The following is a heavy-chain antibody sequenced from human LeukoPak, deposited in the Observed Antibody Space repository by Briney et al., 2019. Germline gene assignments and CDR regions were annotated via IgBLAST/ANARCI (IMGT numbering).Heavy chain of an antibody. CDR1: GFTFSNYA. Sequence: GGSLRLSCAASGFTFSNYAMSWVRQAPGKGLEWVSVISGSGGSTYYADSVKGRFTISRDNSKNTLYLQMNSLRAEDTAVYYCAKGRGTFWSGLVSDYWGQGTLVTVSS. J-gene: IGHJ4*02. V-gene: IGHV3-23*01. CDR3: AKGRGTFWSGLVSDY. CDR2: ISGSGGST. D-gene: IGHD3-3*01.